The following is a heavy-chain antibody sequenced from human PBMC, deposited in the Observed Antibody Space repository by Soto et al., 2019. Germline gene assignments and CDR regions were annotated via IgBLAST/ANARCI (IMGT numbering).Heavy chain of an antibody. CDR1: GVTFRSYA. CDR3: ARSKGRAYYFDY. Sequence: QVQLVQSGAEVKKPGSSVKVSCKAAGVTFRSYAISWVRQAPGQGLEWMGGIIPIFGTANYAQKFQGRGTITADESTSTAYMELSSLRSEDTAVYYCARSKGRAYYFDYWGQGTLVTVSS. D-gene: IGHD3-10*01. J-gene: IGHJ4*02. CDR2: IIPIFGTA. V-gene: IGHV1-69*01.